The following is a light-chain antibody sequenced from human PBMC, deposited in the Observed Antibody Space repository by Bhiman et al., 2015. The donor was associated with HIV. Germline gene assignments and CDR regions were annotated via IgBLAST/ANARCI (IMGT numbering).Light chain of an antibody. CDR1: SSDIGAYDY. V-gene: IGLV2-14*01. CDR2: DVG. J-gene: IGLJ2*01. CDR3: QSYDSSLSGVI. Sequence: QSALTQPASVSGSPGQSIAISCTGTSSDIGAYDYVSWYQQHPGKAPKLMIYDVGKRPSGVSNRFSGSKSGNTASLTISGLQAEDEADYYCQSYDSSLSGVIFGGGTKLTVL.